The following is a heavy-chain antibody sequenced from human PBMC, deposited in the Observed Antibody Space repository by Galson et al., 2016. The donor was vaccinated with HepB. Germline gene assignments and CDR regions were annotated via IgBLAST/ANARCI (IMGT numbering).Heavy chain of an antibody. CDR3: ARDRLWAPNAFDI. CDR2: VSSSSYI. J-gene: IGHJ3*02. CDR1: GFIFSSYS. Sequence: SLRISCAASGFIFSSYSMNWVRLAPGKGLEWVSYVSSSSYIYYADSVKGRFTISRDNAKNSLYLQMNSLRDEDTAVYYCARDRLWAPNAFDIWGQGTMVTVSS. D-gene: IGHD1-26*01. V-gene: IGHV3-48*02.